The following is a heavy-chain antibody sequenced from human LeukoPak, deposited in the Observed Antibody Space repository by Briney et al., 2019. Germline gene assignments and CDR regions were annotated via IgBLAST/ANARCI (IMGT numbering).Heavy chain of an antibody. D-gene: IGHD1-26*01. J-gene: IGHJ4*02. Sequence: PSETLSLTCTVSGGSISSGSYYWGWIRQPPGKGLEWIGSIYYSGSTYYNPSLKSRVTISVDTSKNQFSLKLSSVTAADTAVYYCARDHMFIGGSWGDFLDYWGQGTLVTVSS. CDR1: GGSISSGSYY. V-gene: IGHV4-39*07. CDR2: IYYSGST. CDR3: ARDHMFIGGSWGDFLDY.